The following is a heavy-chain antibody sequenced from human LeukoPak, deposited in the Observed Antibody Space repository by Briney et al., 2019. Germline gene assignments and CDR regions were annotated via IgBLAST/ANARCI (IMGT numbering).Heavy chain of an antibody. Sequence: ASVKVSCKASGYTFTSYGISWVRQAPGQGLEWMGWFDAYSGNTNYAQMFQGRVTMTTDTSTSTAYMELRSLRSDDTAVYYCARVGSSGWYHFDYWGQGTLVTVSS. CDR1: GYTFTSYG. CDR3: ARVGSSGWYHFDY. V-gene: IGHV1-18*01. CDR2: FDAYSGNT. J-gene: IGHJ4*02. D-gene: IGHD6-19*01.